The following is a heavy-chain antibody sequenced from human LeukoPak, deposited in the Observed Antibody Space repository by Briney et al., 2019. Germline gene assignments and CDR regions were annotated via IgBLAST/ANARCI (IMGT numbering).Heavy chain of an antibody. CDR1: GFTFSTYW. D-gene: IGHD5-18*01. CDR3: TSDTVDTAVGIDY. CDR2: MNSDGSST. J-gene: IGHJ4*02. Sequence: GGSLRLSCAASGFTFSTYWMHWVRQAPGKGLVWVSRMNSDGSSTSYADSVKGRFTISRDNAKNTLYLRMNSLRAEDTAVYYCTSDTVDTAVGIDYWGQGTLVTVSS. V-gene: IGHV3-74*01.